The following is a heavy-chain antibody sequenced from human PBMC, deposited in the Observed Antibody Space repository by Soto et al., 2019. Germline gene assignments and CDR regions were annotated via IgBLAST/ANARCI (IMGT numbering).Heavy chain of an antibody. Sequence: QVQLVQSGAEVKKPGSSVKVSCKASGGTFSSYAISWVRQAPGQGLEWMGGIIPIFGTANYAQKFQGRVTLKADESTSTAYMELSSLRSEDTAVYYCARADSRYCSGGSCYSYYYYGMDVWGPGTTVTVSS. J-gene: IGHJ6*02. CDR2: IIPIFGTA. CDR1: GGTFSSYA. V-gene: IGHV1-69*01. D-gene: IGHD2-15*01. CDR3: ARADSRYCSGGSCYSYYYYGMDV.